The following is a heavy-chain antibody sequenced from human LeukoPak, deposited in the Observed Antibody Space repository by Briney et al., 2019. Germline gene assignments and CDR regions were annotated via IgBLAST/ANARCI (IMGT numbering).Heavy chain of an antibody. CDR3: ARARGIAARPAFDI. D-gene: IGHD6-6*01. J-gene: IGHJ3*02. V-gene: IGHV1-69*13. Sequence: SVKVSCKASGGTFSSYAISWVRQAPGQGLEWMGGIIPIFGTANYAQKFQGRVTITADESTSTAYMELSSLRSEDTAVYYCARARGIAARPAFDIWGQGTMVTVSS. CDR2: IIPIFGTA. CDR1: GGTFSSYA.